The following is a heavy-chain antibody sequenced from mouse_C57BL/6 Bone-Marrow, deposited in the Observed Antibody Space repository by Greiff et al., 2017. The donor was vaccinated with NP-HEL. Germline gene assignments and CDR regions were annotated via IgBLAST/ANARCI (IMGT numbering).Heavy chain of an antibody. CDR3: ARGDSNPAWFAY. D-gene: IGHD2-5*01. J-gene: IGHJ3*01. CDR1: GYTFTSYT. CDR2: INPSSGYT. Sequence: QVQLQQSGAELARPGASVKMPCKASGYTFTSYTMHWVKQRPGQGLEWIGYINPSSGYTKYNQKFKDKATLTADKSSSTAYMQLSSLTSEDSAVYYCARGDSNPAWFAYWGQGTLVTVSA. V-gene: IGHV1-4*01.